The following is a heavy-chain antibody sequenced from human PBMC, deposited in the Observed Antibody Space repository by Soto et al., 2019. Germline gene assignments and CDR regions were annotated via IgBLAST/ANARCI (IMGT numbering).Heavy chain of an antibody. V-gene: IGHV3-23*01. CDR3: AKGYCSGGSCYQLFDY. Sequence: EVQLLESGGGLVQPGGSLRLSCAASGFTFSSYAMSWVRQAPGKGLEWVSAISGSGGSTYYAASVKGRFTISRDNSKNTLYLQMNSLRAEDTAVYYCAKGYCSGGSCYQLFDYCGQGTLVTVSS. D-gene: IGHD2-15*01. J-gene: IGHJ4*02. CDR2: ISGSGGST. CDR1: GFTFSSYA.